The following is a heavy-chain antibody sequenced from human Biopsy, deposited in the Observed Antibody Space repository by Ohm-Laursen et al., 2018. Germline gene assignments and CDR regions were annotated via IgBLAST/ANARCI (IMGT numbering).Heavy chain of an antibody. CDR3: ATKLTGYFHH. CDR1: GGTFSNYG. V-gene: IGHV1-69*06. CDR2: NIPILGTG. J-gene: IGHJ1*01. Sequence: SSVKVSCKAPGGTFSNYGVNWVRQAPGQGLEWLGGNIPILGTGNYAQKFQDRVTVAADTSTTTATMELRSLRSDDTAVYYCATKLTGYFHHWGQGTLVIVSS. D-gene: IGHD3-9*01.